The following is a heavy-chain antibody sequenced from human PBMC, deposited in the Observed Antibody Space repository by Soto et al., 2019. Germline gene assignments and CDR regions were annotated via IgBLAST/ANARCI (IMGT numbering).Heavy chain of an antibody. Sequence: QVQLVQSGAEVKKPGSSVKVSCKASGGTFSSYTISWVRQAPGQGLEWMGRIIPIRGIANYAQKFQGRVTITADKSTSTAYMELSSLRSEDAAVYYCARAYGVPPYGMDVWGQGTTVTVSS. CDR3: ARAYGVPPYGMDV. V-gene: IGHV1-69*02. J-gene: IGHJ6*02. CDR2: IIPIRGIA. D-gene: IGHD4-17*01. CDR1: GGTFSSYT.